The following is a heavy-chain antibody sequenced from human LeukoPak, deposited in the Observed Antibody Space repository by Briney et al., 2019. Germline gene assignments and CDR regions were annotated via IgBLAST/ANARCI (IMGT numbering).Heavy chain of an antibody. Sequence: SVKVSCKASGGTFSSYAISWVRQAPGQGLEWMGGIIPIFGTANYAQKFQGRVTITADESTSTAYMELSSLRAEDTAVYYCAKDRYCSSTRCYGDFDYWGQGTLVTVSS. D-gene: IGHD2-2*01. J-gene: IGHJ4*02. V-gene: IGHV1-69*01. CDR2: IIPIFGTA. CDR3: AKDRYCSSTRCYGDFDY. CDR1: GGTFSSYA.